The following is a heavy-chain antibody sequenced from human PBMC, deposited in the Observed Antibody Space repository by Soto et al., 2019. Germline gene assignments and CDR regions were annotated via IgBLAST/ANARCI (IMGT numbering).Heavy chain of an antibody. J-gene: IGHJ6*02. CDR2: INPSGGST. CDR3: AREKXYCSGGSCRYYYYGMDV. Sequence: ASVKVSCKASGYTFTSCYMHWVRQAPGQGLEWMGIINPSGGSTSYAQKFQGRVTMTRDTSTSTVYMELSSLRSEDTAVYYCAREKXYCSGGSCRYYYYGMDVWGQGTTVTVSS. CDR1: GYTFTSCY. V-gene: IGHV1-46*01. D-gene: IGHD2-15*01.